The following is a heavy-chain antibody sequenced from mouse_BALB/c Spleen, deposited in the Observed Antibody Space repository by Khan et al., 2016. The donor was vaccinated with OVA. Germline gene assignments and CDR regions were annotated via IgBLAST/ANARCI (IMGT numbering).Heavy chain of an antibody. Sequence: EVELVEFGGGLVQPGGSRKLSCAASGFTFSDYGLAWVRQAPGKGPEWVTFISSLAYSIYYADTVTGRFTISRENAKNTLYLEMSSLRSEDTAMYYCARSWAMDYWGQGTSVTVSS. CDR1: GFTFSDYG. J-gene: IGHJ4*01. CDR3: ARSWAMDY. CDR2: ISSLAYSI. V-gene: IGHV5-15*02.